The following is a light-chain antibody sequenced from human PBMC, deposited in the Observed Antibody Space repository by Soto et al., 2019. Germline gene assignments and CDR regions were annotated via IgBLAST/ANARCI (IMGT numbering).Light chain of an antibody. Sequence: EIVLTQSPATLSLSPGERATLSCRASQSVSRYLAWYQQKPGQAPRLLIYDASNRATGITARFSGSGSGTDFTLTISSLEPEDFAVYYCQQRSNWPPMYTFGQGTKLEIK. CDR2: DAS. J-gene: IGKJ2*01. CDR3: QQRSNWPPMYT. CDR1: QSVSRY. V-gene: IGKV3-11*01.